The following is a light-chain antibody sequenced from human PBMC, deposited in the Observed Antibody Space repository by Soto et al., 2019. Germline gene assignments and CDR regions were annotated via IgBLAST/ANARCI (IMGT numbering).Light chain of an antibody. CDR2: GAS. CDR3: QQVNVYPIT. V-gene: IGKV3-20*01. CDR1: QSVSSSY. Sequence: EIVLTQSPGTLSLSPGERATLSCRASQSVSSSYLAWYQQKPGQAPRLLIYGASSRATGIPDRFSGSGSGTDFTLTISRLEPEDFATYHCQQVNVYPITFGQGTRLEIK. J-gene: IGKJ5*01.